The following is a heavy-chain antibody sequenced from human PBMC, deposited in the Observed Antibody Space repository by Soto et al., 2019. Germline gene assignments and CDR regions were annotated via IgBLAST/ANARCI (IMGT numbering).Heavy chain of an antibody. CDR2: ISAYNGNT. CDR1: GYTFTSYG. J-gene: IGHJ4*02. V-gene: IGHV1-18*01. CDR3: ARDMYGYSGYDFDY. Sequence: ASVKVSCKASGYTFTSYGISWVRQAPGQGLEWMGWISAYNGNTNYAQKLRGRVTMTTDTSTSTAYMELRSLRSDDTAVYYCARDMYGYSGYDFDYWGQGTLVTVSS. D-gene: IGHD5-12*01.